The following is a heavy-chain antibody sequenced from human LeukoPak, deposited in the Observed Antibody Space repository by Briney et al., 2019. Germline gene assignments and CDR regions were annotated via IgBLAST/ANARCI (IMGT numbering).Heavy chain of an antibody. V-gene: IGHV3-53*01. CDR1: GFTVSSNY. CDR2: IYSGGST. J-gene: IGHJ6*03. D-gene: IGHD6-6*01. Sequence: GGSLRLSCGASGFTVSSNYMSWVRQAPGKGLEWVSVIYSGGSTYYADSVKGRFTISRDNSKNTLYLQMNSLRAEDTAVYYCARDRRIGSSSDYMDVWGKGTTVTVSS. CDR3: ARDRRIGSSSDYMDV.